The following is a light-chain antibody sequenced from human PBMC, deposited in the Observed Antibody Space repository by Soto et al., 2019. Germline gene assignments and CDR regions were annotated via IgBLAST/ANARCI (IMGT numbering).Light chain of an antibody. CDR2: AAS. Sequence: DIQMTQSPSSVSASVGDRVTITCRASHGVSSWLAWYQQKPGKAPKLLIYAASSLQSGVPSRFSGRGSGADFTLTISSLQPEDFAPYDGQQANGFPFTFGPGTKVDIK. V-gene: IGKV1-12*01. J-gene: IGKJ3*01. CDR3: QQANGFPFT. CDR1: HGVSSW.